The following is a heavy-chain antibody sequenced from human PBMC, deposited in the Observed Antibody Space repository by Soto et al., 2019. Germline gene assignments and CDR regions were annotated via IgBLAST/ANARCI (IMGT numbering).Heavy chain of an antibody. J-gene: IGHJ5*02. V-gene: IGHV4-31*03. Sequence: SETLSLTCTVSGGSISSGGYYWSWIRQHPGKGLEWIGYIYYSGSTYYNPSLKSRVTISVDTSKNQFSLKLSSVTAADTAVYYCARGGVAPSRYWFDPWGQGTLVTVSS. CDR1: GGSISSGGYY. CDR3: ARGGVAPSRYWFDP. D-gene: IGHD2-2*01. CDR2: IYYSGST.